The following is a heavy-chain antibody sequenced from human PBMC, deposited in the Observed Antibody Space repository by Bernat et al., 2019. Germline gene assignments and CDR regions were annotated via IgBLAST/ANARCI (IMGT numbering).Heavy chain of an antibody. Sequence: EVEMVESGGGLVPPGGSLRLSCAASGFTFSSNWVHWVCQIPGKGLVWIARINSDGTVTAYADSVKGRFTISRDNAQNTLYLQMNSLRAEDTGVYYCAKDGQLTPYFYYYMDVWGRGTTVTVSS. V-gene: IGHV3-74*01. CDR1: GFTFSSNW. D-gene: IGHD3-10*01. CDR2: INSDGTVT. J-gene: IGHJ6*03. CDR3: AKDGQLTPYFYYYMDV.